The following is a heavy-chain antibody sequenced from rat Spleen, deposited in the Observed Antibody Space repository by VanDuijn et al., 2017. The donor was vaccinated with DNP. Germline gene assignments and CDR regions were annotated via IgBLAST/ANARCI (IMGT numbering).Heavy chain of an antibody. CDR2: MRYEGDNT. Sequence: EVQLVGSGGDLVQPGRSLKLSCAASGFTFSDYNMAWVRQAPKKGLEWVAYMRYEGDNTYHGDSVKGRFTISRDDAKSSLYLQMDSLRSEDTATYYCARRGYYDGSYYSYAMDAWGQGTSVTVSS. CDR3: ARRGYYDGSYYSYAMDA. V-gene: IGHV5-7*01. CDR1: GFTFSDYN. J-gene: IGHJ4*01. D-gene: IGHD1-12*02.